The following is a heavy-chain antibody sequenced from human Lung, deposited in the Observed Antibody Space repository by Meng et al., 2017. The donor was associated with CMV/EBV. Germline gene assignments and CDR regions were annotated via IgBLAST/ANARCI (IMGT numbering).Heavy chain of an antibody. D-gene: IGHD3-3*01. Sequence: GEXXTISCAASGFSFSSYAMTWVRQAPGTGLEWVSSISGVDGSTYYTDSGKGRFTISRDNSKNTLYLQINSLRAEDTAVYYCAKNYYDFWSGYFPPTNAMDAWXKGTXVTVSS. J-gene: IGHJ6*04. CDR2: ISGVDGST. V-gene: IGHV3-23*01. CDR3: AKNYYDFWSGYFPPTNAMDA. CDR1: GFSFSSYA.